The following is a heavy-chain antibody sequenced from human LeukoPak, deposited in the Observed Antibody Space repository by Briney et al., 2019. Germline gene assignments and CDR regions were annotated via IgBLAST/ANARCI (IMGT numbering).Heavy chain of an antibody. J-gene: IGHJ4*02. CDR3: AKDDDYGDYDY. V-gene: IGHV3-23*01. D-gene: IGHD4-17*01. CDR2: ISGSGGST. Sequence: PGGSLRLSCAASGFTFRSCELSWVRQAPGKGLEWVSAISGSGGSTYYADSVKGRFTISRDNSKNTLYLQMNSLRAEDTAVYYCAKDDDYGDYDYWGQGTLVTVSS. CDR1: GFTFRSCE.